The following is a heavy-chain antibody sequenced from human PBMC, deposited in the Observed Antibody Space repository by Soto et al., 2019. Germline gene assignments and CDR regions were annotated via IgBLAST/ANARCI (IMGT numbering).Heavy chain of an antibody. J-gene: IGHJ6*02. V-gene: IGHV1-18*01. CDR2: ISAYNGNT. CDR3: ASTVVPAAIGSYYYYGMDV. CDR1: GYTFTSYG. Sequence: ASVKVSCKASGYTFTSYGISWVRQAPGQGLEWMGWISAYNGNTNYAQKLQGHVTISADKSISTAYLQWSSLKASDTAMYYCASTVVPAAIGSYYYYGMDVWGQGTTVTVSS. D-gene: IGHD2-2*01.